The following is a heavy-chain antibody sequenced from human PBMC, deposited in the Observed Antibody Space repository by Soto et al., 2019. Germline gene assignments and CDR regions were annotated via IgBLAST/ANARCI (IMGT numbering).Heavy chain of an antibody. CDR1: GFTFSSYA. J-gene: IGHJ3*02. V-gene: IGHV3-23*01. CDR3: ARDVDTKNAFDI. Sequence: GGSLRLSCAASGFTFSSYAMSWVRQAPGKGLEWVSAISSSGSSTYYADSVKGRFTISRDNAKNSLYLQMNSLRAEDTAVYYCARDVDTKNAFDIWGQGTMVTVSS. D-gene: IGHD5-18*01. CDR2: ISSSGSST.